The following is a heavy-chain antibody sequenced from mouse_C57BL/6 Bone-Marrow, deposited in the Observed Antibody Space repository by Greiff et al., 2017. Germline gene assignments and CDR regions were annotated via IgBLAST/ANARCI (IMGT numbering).Heavy chain of an antibody. CDR2: ISSGNSTI. Sequence: EVPGVESGGGLVKPGGSLTLSCSSSGFTFSDYGMHWVRHAPETGLEWVAYISSGNSTIYYADTVKGRFTISRDNAKNTLFLQMPSLRSEDTAMYYCARGRRGVAYWGQGTLVTVSA. CDR1: GFTFSDYG. J-gene: IGHJ3*01. CDR3: ARGRRGVAY. V-gene: IGHV5-17*01.